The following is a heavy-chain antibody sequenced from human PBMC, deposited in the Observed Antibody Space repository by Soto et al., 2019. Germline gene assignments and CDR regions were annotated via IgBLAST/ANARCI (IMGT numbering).Heavy chain of an antibody. D-gene: IGHD5-12*01. J-gene: IGHJ5*02. V-gene: IGHV1-3*01. CDR3: ARARLDGNGYTWSWFDP. CDR1: GYTFTDYA. Sequence: QVQLVQSEAEVKEPGASVKVSYKASGYTFTDYALQWVRQAPGQSLEWMGWINAGNGNTKYSQKFLGRVTFTRDTSASTAYMEMSSLTYEDTAVFYCARARLDGNGYTWSWFDPWGQGVLVTVSS. CDR2: INAGNGNT.